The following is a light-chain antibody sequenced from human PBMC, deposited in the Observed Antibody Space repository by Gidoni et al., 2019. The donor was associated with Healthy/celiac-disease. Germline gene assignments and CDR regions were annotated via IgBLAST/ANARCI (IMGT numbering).Light chain of an antibody. Sequence: EIVLTQSPGTLSLSPGERATLSCRASQSVSSSYVAWYQQKPGQAPRLLSYGASSRATGIPDRFSGSGSGTDFTLTISRLEPEDFAVYYCQQYGSSPTFGQGTKVEIK. CDR2: GAS. J-gene: IGKJ1*01. V-gene: IGKV3-20*01. CDR1: QSVSSSY. CDR3: QQYGSSPT.